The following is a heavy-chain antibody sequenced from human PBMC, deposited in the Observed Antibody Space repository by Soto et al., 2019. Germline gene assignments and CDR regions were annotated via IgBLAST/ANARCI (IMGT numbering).Heavy chain of an antibody. CDR2: IQNSGTT. CDR1: GFTVSTNY. V-gene: IGHV3-53*04. CDR3: TRGGALDS. J-gene: IGHJ3*02. Sequence: EVQLVESGGGLVQPGGSLSLSCTASGFTVSTNYMHWVRQAPGKGLEWVSVIQNSGTTYYADSVKGRFTISRHNSNNMVFLQMTSLRPEDTAVYYCTRGGALDSWAQGTVVTVSS.